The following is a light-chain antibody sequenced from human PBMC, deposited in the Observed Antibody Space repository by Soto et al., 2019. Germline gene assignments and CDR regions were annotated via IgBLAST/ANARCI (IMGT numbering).Light chain of an antibody. CDR1: QSVSSN. V-gene: IGKV3-15*01. Sequence: EIAMTQSPPTLSVSPGERATLSCRASQSVSSNLAWYQQRPGQAPRLLIYDASTRATGIPARFSGSGSGTEFTLTISSLQSEDFAVYYCHHYNNWPPFTFGPGTKVDIK. CDR3: HHYNNWPPFT. J-gene: IGKJ3*01. CDR2: DAS.